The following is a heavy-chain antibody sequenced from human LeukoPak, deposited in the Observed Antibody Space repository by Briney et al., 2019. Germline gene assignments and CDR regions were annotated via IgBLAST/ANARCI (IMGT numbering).Heavy chain of an antibody. CDR3: AELGITMIGGV. D-gene: IGHD3-10*02. CDR2: TSSSGSTI. V-gene: IGHV3-48*03. Sequence: GGSLRLSCAASGFTFSSYEMNWVRQAPGKGLEWVSYTSSSGSTIYYADSVKGRFTISRDNAKNSLYLQMNSLRAEDTAVYYCAELGITMIGGVRGKGTTVTISS. J-gene: IGHJ6*04. CDR1: GFTFSSYE.